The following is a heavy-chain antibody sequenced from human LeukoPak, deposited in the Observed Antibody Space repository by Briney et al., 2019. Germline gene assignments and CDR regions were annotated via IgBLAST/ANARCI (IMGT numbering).Heavy chain of an antibody. CDR2: IIPIFGTA. J-gene: IGHJ6*02. CDR1: GGTFSSYA. D-gene: IGHD2/OR15-2a*01. V-gene: IGHV1-69*13. Sequence: ASVKVSCKASGGTFSSYAISWVRQAPGQGLEWMGGIIPIFGTANYAQKFQGRVTITADESTSTAYMELSSLRSEDAAVYYCARSASVTSYYYYGMDVWGQGTTVTVSS. CDR3: ARSASVTSYYYYGMDV.